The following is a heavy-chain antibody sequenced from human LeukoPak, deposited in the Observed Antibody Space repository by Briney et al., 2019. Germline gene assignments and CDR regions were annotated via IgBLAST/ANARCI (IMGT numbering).Heavy chain of an antibody. CDR3: AKEVKGYNYGFGIDY. V-gene: IGHV4-39*07. D-gene: IGHD5-18*01. J-gene: IGHJ4*02. Sequence: PSETLSLTCTVSGGSITTSSYYWGWIRQPPGKGLEWIGSIYYSGSTYYNPSLKSRVTISVDTSKYQFSLKLSSVTAADTAVYYCAKEVKGYNYGFGIDYWGQGTLVTVSS. CDR2: IYYSGST. CDR1: GGSITTSSYY.